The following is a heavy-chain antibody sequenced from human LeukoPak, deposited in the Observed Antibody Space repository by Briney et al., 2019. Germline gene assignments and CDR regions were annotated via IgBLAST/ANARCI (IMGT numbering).Heavy chain of an antibody. V-gene: IGHV3-48*03. D-gene: IGHD1-26*01. CDR1: GFTFSSYE. Sequence: GGSLRLSCAASGFTFSSYEMNWVRQAPGKGLEWVSYISSSGSTIYYADSVKGRFTISRDNAKNSLYLQMNSLRAEDTAVYYCARGSYYILKYDAFDIWGQGTMVTVSS. CDR2: ISSSGSTI. J-gene: IGHJ3*02. CDR3: ARGSYYILKYDAFDI.